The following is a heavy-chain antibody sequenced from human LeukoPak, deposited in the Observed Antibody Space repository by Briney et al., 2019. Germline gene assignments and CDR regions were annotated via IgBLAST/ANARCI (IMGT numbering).Heavy chain of an antibody. CDR3: AATGGQGDAFDI. J-gene: IGHJ3*02. CDR2: IVVGSGNT. CDR1: GFTFTSSA. V-gene: IGHV1-58*02. D-gene: IGHD3-10*01. Sequence: GASVKVSCKASGFTFTSSAMQWVRQARGQRPEWIGWIVVGSGNTNYAQKFQERVTITRDMSTSTAYMELSSLRSEDTAVYYCAATGGQGDAFDIWGQGTMVTVSS.